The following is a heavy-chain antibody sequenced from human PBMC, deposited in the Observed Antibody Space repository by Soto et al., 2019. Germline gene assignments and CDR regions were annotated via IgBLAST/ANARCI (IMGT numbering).Heavy chain of an antibody. J-gene: IGHJ4*02. Sequence: ASVKVSCKASGYTFTNYYMHWVRQAPGQGLEWVGIINPSGGSTNYAQKFQGRVTITADESTSTAYMELSSLRSEDTAVYYCARGGGPLQYCSGGSCSPYYFDYWGQGTLVTVSS. D-gene: IGHD2-15*01. V-gene: IGHV1-46*01. CDR2: INPSGGST. CDR1: GYTFTNYY. CDR3: ARGGGPLQYCSGGSCSPYYFDY.